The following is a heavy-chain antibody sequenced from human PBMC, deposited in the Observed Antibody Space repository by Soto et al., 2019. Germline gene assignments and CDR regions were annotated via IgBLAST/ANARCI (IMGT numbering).Heavy chain of an antibody. D-gene: IGHD2-21*02. J-gene: IGHJ4*02. CDR1: GFKFDYYW. CDR2: LQTDVSHP. Sequence: EVQLVESGGGLVQPGGSLRLSCVASGFKFDYYWMHWVRQAPGGGLMWISRLQTDVSHPAYADSVKGRFTISRDNAKNTLYLQMNNLRVEDTAVYYCARGGDPDYWGQGTLVTVSS. V-gene: IGHV3-74*01. CDR3: ARGGDPDY.